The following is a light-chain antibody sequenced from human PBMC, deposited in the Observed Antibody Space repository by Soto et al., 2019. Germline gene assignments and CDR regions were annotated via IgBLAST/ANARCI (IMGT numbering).Light chain of an antibody. CDR2: RAS. CDR3: QQYYSYYT. CDR1: QRISRW. V-gene: IGKV1-5*03. J-gene: IGKJ5*01. Sequence: DIQMTQSPSTLSAFVGDRVNITCRASQRISRWLAWYQQKPGKAPKVLIHRASSLQSGVPSRFSGSGSGTEFTLTISSLQPDDFATYYCQQYYSYYTFGQGTRLEIK.